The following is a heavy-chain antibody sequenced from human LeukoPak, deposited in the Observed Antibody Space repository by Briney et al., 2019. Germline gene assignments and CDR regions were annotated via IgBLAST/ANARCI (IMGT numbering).Heavy chain of an antibody. Sequence: PSGTLSLTCAVSGGSISSSNWWSWVRQPPGKGLEWIGEIYHSGSTNYNPSLKSRVTISVDKSKNQFSLKLSSVTAADTAVYYCARAMAGTGLLWSDWFDPWGQGTLVTVSS. V-gene: IGHV4-4*02. CDR2: IYHSGST. D-gene: IGHD6-19*01. CDR3: ARAMAGTGLLWSDWFDP. J-gene: IGHJ5*02. CDR1: GGSISSSNW.